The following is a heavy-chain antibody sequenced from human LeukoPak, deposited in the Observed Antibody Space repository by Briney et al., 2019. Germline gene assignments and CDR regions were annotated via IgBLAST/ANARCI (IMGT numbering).Heavy chain of an antibody. CDR1: GYTFTSYG. J-gene: IGHJ4*02. CDR3: ARAKSGYDLYYFDY. Sequence: ASVKVSCKASGYTFTSYGISWVRQAPGQGLEWMGWISAYNGNTNYAQKLQGRVTITTDTSTSTAYMELRSLRSDDTAVYYCARAKSGYDLYYFDYWGQGTLVTVSS. V-gene: IGHV1-18*01. CDR2: ISAYNGNT. D-gene: IGHD5-12*01.